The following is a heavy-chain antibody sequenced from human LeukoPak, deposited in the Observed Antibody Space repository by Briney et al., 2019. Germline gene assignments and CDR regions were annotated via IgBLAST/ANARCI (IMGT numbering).Heavy chain of an antibody. D-gene: IGHD3-3*01. CDR2: IYYSGST. Sequence: SETLSLTCTVSGGSISSYYWSWIRQPPGKGLEWSGYIYYSGSTNYNPSLQSRVTISVDTSKNQFSLKLSSVTAADTAVYYCARGTIFGPYYYYYGMDVWGQGTTVTVSS. J-gene: IGHJ6*02. CDR3: ARGTIFGPYYYYYGMDV. CDR1: GGSISSYY. V-gene: IGHV4-59*01.